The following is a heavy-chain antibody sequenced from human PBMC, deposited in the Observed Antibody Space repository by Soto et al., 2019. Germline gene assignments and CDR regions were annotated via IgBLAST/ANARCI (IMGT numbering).Heavy chain of an antibody. V-gene: IGHV4-4*07. J-gene: IGHJ4*02. CDR1: GASISSYY. CDR3: AGEGAAVEHDH. CDR2: MYVSGTT. D-gene: IGHD6-19*01. Sequence: QVQLQESGPGLVKPSETLSLTCTVSGASISSYYWSWIRQPAGKGLEWIGRMYVSGTTNYNPSLKSRVTMSVDTSKNQFPPRLTSVTAADTAVYYCAGEGAAVEHDHWGQGTLVTGAS.